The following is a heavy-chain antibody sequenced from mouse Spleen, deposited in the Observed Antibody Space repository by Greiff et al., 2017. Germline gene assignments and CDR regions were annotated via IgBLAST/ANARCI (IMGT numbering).Heavy chain of an antibody. J-gene: IGHJ4*01. Sequence: EVHLVESGGGLVQPGGSRKLSCAASGFTFSSFGMHWVRQAPEKGLEWVAYISSGSSTIYYADTVKGRFTISRDNPKNTLFLQMTSLRSEDTAMYYCARSGGYDGAYYAMDYWGQGTSVTVSS. V-gene: IGHV5-17*02. CDR2: ISSGSSTI. D-gene: IGHD2-14*01. CDR1: GFTFSSFG. CDR3: ARSGGYDGAYYAMDY.